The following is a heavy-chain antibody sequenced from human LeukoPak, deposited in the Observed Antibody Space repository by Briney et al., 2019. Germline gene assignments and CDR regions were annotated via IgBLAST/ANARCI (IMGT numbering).Heavy chain of an antibody. V-gene: IGHV4-34*01. CDR1: GGSFSGFS. CDR3: ASILRAIFGVVRDY. CDR2: INDIGST. D-gene: IGHD3-3*01. J-gene: IGHJ4*02. Sequence: SETLSLTCAVYGGSFSGFSWTWIRQSPGKGLEWIGEINDIGSTTFNPSLKSRIAISVDTSMNQFSLKLSSVTAADTAVYYCASILRAIFGVVRDYWGQGTLVTVSS.